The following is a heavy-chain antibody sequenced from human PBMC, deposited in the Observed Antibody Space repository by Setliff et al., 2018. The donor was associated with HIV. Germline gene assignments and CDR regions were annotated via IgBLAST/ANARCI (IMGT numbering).Heavy chain of an antibody. D-gene: IGHD3-10*01. CDR2: IYYSGST. Sequence: SETLSLTCTVSGGPITYGGHYWSWIRQHPGKGLELIGYIYYSGSTYYNPSLKSRLTISVDTSKNEFSLKLRSVTAADTAVYYCARTAPMLRGTIIRWDNWGQGTLVTAPQ. CDR3: ARTAPMLRGTIIRWDN. V-gene: IGHV4-31*03. CDR1: GGPITYGGHY. J-gene: IGHJ4*02.